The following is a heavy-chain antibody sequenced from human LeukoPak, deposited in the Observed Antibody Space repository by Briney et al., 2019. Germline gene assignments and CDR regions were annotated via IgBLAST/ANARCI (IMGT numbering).Heavy chain of an antibody. V-gene: IGHV3-74*01. CDR1: GFTFSTSW. D-gene: IGHD3-9*01. J-gene: IGHJ4*02. Sequence: GGSLRLSCAASGFTFSTSWMHWVRQAPGEGLLWLSRINGDGSYTNYADSVKGRFTISRDNAKNSLYLQMNSLRADDTAVYYCARGQSRYFDWYLGFFDYWGQGTLVTVSS. CDR3: ARGQSRYFDWYLGFFDY. CDR2: INGDGSYT.